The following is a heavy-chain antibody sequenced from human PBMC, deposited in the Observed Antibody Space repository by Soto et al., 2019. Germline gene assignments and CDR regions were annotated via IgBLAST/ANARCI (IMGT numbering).Heavy chain of an antibody. D-gene: IGHD2-2*01. CDR2: IFYAGTT. Sequence: SETLSLTCIVSGGSITSYHWSWIRQFPGKGLEWLGYIFYAGTTKYNPSVQSRVTISVDTSKNQFSLKLNSVTAADTAVYYCTRHAIVPKFQYGLDVWGQGTTVTVSS. J-gene: IGHJ6*02. CDR1: GGSITSYH. V-gene: IGHV4-59*01. CDR3: TRHAIVPKFQYGLDV.